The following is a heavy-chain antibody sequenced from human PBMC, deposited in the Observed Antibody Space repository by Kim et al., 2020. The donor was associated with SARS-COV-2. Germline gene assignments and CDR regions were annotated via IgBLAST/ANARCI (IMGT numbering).Heavy chain of an antibody. Sequence: SETLSLTCSVSGGSISSTSYYWGWIRQPPGKGLEWIGSIYYSGTTYYNPSLKSRVTISVDTSKPQFSLNLSSVTATDTAVYFCARLVGGAMKRPDYWGQGTLVSVSS. V-gene: IGHV4-39*01. CDR2: IYYSGTT. CDR1: GGSISSTSYY. J-gene: IGHJ4*02. D-gene: IGHD3-16*01. CDR3: ARLVGGAMKRPDY.